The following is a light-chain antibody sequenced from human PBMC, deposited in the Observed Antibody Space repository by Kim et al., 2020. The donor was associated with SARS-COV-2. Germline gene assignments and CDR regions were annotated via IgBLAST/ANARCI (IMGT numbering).Light chain of an antibody. Sequence: DIQMTQSTSSLSASVGDRVTITCRASQGISNYVAWYQQKPGKFPKLLIYAASTLQSGVPSRFSGSGSGTDFTLTISGLQPEDVATYYCQKYDSARTFGRGTKVDIK. CDR3: QKYDSART. CDR1: QGISNY. V-gene: IGKV1-27*01. CDR2: AAS. J-gene: IGKJ1*01.